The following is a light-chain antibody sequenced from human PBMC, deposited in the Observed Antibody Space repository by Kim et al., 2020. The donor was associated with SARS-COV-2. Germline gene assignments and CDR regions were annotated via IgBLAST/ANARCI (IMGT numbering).Light chain of an antibody. Sequence: ATINCKSSQSVLYSANNKNYLAWYQQKPGQPPKLLIYWASTRESGVPDRFSGSGSGTDFTLTISSLQAEDVAVYYCQQYYSTPITFGQGTRLEIK. CDR3: QQYYSTPIT. CDR1: QSVLYSANNKNY. J-gene: IGKJ5*01. CDR2: WAS. V-gene: IGKV4-1*01.